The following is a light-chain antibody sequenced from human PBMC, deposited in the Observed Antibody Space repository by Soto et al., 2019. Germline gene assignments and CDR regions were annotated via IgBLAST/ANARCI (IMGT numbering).Light chain of an antibody. CDR2: STN. V-gene: IGLV1-44*01. J-gene: IGLJ2*01. CDR1: SSNIGSNS. Sequence: QSVLTQPPSASGTPGQRVTSSCSGSSSNIGSNSANWYQQLPGTAPKLVMYSTNQRPSGVPDRFSGSKSGTSASLAISDLQSEDEADYYCAAWDDTLNGHVVFGGGTKVTVL. CDR3: AAWDDTLNGHVV.